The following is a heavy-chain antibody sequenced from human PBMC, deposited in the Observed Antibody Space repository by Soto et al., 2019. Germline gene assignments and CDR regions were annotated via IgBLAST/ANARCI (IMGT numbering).Heavy chain of an antibody. Sequence: QVQLHESGPGLVKPSETLSLTCTVSGDSIRSYYWSWIRQTPGKGLEWIGYSSYSGNTNYNPSLKTRVTMSVDTTNNQFFLILNSVTAADTAVYYCARHLSSGWYDSPLDYWGQGTLVTVSS. CDR1: GDSIRSYY. V-gene: IGHV4-59*08. CDR3: ARHLSSGWYDSPLDY. CDR2: SSYSGNT. J-gene: IGHJ4*02. D-gene: IGHD6-19*01.